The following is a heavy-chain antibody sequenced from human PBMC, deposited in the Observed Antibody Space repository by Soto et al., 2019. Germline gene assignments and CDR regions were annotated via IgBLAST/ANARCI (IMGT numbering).Heavy chain of an antibody. D-gene: IGHD6-19*01. V-gene: IGHV4-34*01. CDR2: INHSGSA. J-gene: IGHJ4*02. CDR1: GEPFSGYI. CDR3: ARGLITGSHYSGGWYYFDS. Sequence: QVQLQQSGAGLLKRSETLSLTCAVYGEPFSGYIWTWIRQTPGKGLQWIGQINHSGSAYYNPSLKSRVTISVRPSNRQFSLELSSVTAAETAVYYCARGLITGSHYSGGWYYFDSWGQGTQVTVSS.